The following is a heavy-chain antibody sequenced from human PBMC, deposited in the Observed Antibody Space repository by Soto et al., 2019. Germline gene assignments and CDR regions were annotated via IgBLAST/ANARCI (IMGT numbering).Heavy chain of an antibody. V-gene: IGHV5-51*01. CDR3: ARRRQLDRDYSCYCGMDV. CDR1: GYSFTSYW. D-gene: IGHD6-13*01. CDR2: IYPGDSDT. J-gene: IGHJ6*02. Sequence: PGESLKISCKGSGYSFTSYWIGWVRQMPGKGLEWMGIIYPGDSDTRYSPSFQGQVTISADKSISTAYLQWSSLKASDTAMYYCARRRQLDRDYSCYCGMDVWGQGTTVTVSS.